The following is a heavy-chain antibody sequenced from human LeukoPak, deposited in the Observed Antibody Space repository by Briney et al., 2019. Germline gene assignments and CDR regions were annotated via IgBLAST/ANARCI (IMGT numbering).Heavy chain of an antibody. CDR2: IIPIFGTA. D-gene: IGHD2-2*01. CDR3: ARGGYCSSTSCRNYYMDV. V-gene: IGHV1-69*13. J-gene: IGHJ6*03. CDR1: GYTFTSYY. Sequence: GASVKVSCKASGYTFTSYYMHWVRQAPGQGLEWMGGIIPIFGTANYAQKFQGRVTITADESTSTAYMELSSLRSEDTAVYYCARGGYCSSTSCRNYYMDVWGKGTTVTVSS.